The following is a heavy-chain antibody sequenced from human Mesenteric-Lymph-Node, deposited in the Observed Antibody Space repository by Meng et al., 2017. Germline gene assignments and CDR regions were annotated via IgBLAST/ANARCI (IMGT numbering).Heavy chain of an antibody. CDR3: ARDRTTGRYFDY. V-gene: IGHV4-30-4*01. Sequence: QGQLQESGPGLVKPSQTLSLNCTVSGGSISSGDYYWSWIRQPPGKGLEWIGYIYYSGSTYYNPSLKSRVTISVDTSKNQFSLKLSSVTAADTAVYYCARDRTTGRYFDYWGQGTLVTVFS. D-gene: IGHD4-11*01. CDR2: IYYSGST. J-gene: IGHJ4*02. CDR1: GGSISSGDYY.